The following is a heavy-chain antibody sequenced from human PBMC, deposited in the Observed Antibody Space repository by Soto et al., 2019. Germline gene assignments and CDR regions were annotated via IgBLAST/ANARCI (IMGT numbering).Heavy chain of an antibody. CDR3: ASLTTGKNAFDI. Sequence: SLKVSCKASGGTFSIYTISWVRQAPRQGLEWMGRIIPILGIANYAQKFQGRVTITADKSTSTAYMELSSLRSEDTAVYYCASLTTGKNAFDIWGQGTMVTVSS. CDR2: IIPILGIA. V-gene: IGHV1-69*02. CDR1: GGTFSIYT. J-gene: IGHJ3*02. D-gene: IGHD1-1*01.